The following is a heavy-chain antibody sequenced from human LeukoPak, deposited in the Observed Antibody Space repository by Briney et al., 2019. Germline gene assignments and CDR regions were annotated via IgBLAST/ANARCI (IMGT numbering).Heavy chain of an antibody. Sequence: GSLRLSCAASGFTFSNYAINWVRQAPGKGLEWVSAISGSGGSTFYADSVKGRFTISRDNSKNTLYLQMNSLRAEDTAVYYCAKDRADCSNTSCYAFFDYWGQGTLVTVSP. J-gene: IGHJ4*02. CDR2: ISGSGGST. V-gene: IGHV3-23*01. D-gene: IGHD2-2*01. CDR3: AKDRADCSNTSCYAFFDY. CDR1: GFTFSNYA.